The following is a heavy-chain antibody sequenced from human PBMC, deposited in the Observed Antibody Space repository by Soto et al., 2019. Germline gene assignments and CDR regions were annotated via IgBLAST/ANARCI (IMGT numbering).Heavy chain of an antibody. D-gene: IGHD4-17*01. CDR1: GGTFSNYA. CDR3: ASIYGDYAPEYAEWFDP. CDR2: IIPIFGTP. V-gene: IGHV1-69*13. Sequence: SVKVSCKASGGTFSNYASSWVRQAPGQGLEWMGGIIPIFGTPNYAQKFQGRVTITADESTSTAHMELSSLRSEDTAVYYCASIYGDYAPEYAEWFDPWGQGTLVTFSS. J-gene: IGHJ5*02.